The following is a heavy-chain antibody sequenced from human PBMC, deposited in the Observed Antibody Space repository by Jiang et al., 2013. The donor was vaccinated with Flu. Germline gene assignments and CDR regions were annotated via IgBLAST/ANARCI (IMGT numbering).Heavy chain of an antibody. CDR2: IRYDGSNK. J-gene: IGHJ4*02. D-gene: IGHD6-19*01. CDR1: GFTFSSYG. CDR3: ARDQYSSGWYDGGFDY. Sequence: QPGRSLRLSCAASGFTFSSYGMHWVRQAPGKGLEWVAVIRYDGSNKYYADSVKGRFTISRDNSKNTLYLQMNSLRAEDTAVYYCARDQYSSGWYDGGFDYWGQGTLVTVSS. V-gene: IGHV3-33*01.